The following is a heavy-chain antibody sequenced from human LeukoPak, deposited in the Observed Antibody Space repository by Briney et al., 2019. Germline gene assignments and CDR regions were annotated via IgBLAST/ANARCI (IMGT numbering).Heavy chain of an antibody. J-gene: IGHJ5*02. V-gene: IGHV4-59*01. CDR2: IYYSGST. CDR3: ARDNGDYYGSGSHHWFDP. Sequence: PSETLSLTCAVYGGSFSGYYWSWIRQPPGKGLEWIGYIYYSGSTNYNPSLKSRVTISVDTSKNQFSLKLSSVTAADTAVYYCARDNGDYYGSGSHHWFDPWGQGTLVTVSS. CDR1: GGSFSGYY. D-gene: IGHD3-10*01.